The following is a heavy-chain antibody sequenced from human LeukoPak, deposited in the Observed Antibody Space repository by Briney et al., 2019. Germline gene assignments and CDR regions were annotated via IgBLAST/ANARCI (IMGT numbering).Heavy chain of an antibody. Sequence: GGSLRLSCAASGFTFSSHAMTWVRQAPGKGLEWGSSITGSGGSTFYAASVQGRFTISRDNSKNTLYLQMNSLRAEDTAVYYCAKLGISDGIDYWGQGTLVTVSS. CDR3: AKLGISDGIDY. J-gene: IGHJ4*02. CDR1: GFTFSSHA. CDR2: ITGSGGST. D-gene: IGHD1-14*01. V-gene: IGHV3-23*01.